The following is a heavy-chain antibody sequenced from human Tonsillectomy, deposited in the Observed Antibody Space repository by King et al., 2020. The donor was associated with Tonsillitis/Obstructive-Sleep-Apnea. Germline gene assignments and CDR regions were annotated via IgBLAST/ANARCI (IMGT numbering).Heavy chain of an antibody. Sequence: QLVQSGAEVKKPGASVKVSCKASGYTFTSYDINCVRQATGQGLEWMGWMNPNSGNTGYAQKFQGRVTMTRNTSTSTAYMELSSLRSEDTAVYYCARGRYYYGSGRYSWFDPWGQGTLVTVSS. J-gene: IGHJ5*02. CDR1: GYTFTSYD. CDR2: MNPNSGNT. V-gene: IGHV1-8*01. CDR3: ARGRYYYGSGRYSWFDP. D-gene: IGHD3-10*01.